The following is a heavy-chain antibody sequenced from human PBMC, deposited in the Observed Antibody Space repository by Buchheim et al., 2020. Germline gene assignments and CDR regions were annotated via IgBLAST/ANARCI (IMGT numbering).Heavy chain of an antibody. CDR3: ARGDFIYGMGV. J-gene: IGHJ6*02. V-gene: IGHV3-21*06. CDR2: ITSSSIYI. CDR1: GLTFSTKT. Sequence: EGQLVESGGGLVKPGGSLRLSCAASGLTFSTKTMNWVRQAPGKGLEWVSSITSSSIYIYYGDSVKGRFTISRDNAKNSLYLQMNSLRAEDTAVYYCARGDFIYGMGVWGQGTT. D-gene: IGHD3/OR15-3a*01.